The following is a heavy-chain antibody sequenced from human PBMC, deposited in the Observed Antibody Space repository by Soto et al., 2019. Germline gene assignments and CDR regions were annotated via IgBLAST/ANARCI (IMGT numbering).Heavy chain of an antibody. CDR1: GGTFSSYA. J-gene: IGHJ5*02. Sequence: VASVKVSCKASGGTFSSYAISWVRQAPGQGLEWMGGIIPIFGTANYAQKFQGRVTITADESTSTAYMELSSLRSEDTAVYYCAREERGYCRSNSCYPPLWFDPWGQVTPFTVSP. CDR3: AREERGYCRSNSCYPPLWFDP. D-gene: IGHD2-2*01. CDR2: IIPIFGTA. V-gene: IGHV1-69*13.